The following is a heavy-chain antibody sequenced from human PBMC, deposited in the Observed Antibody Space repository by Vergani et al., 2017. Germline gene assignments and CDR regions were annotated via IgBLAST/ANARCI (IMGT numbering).Heavy chain of an antibody. V-gene: IGHV4-39*07. CDR3: AREYSSSVGFLAY. CDR1: FDSIRNLY. D-gene: IGHD6-6*01. Sequence: QVQLQESGPGLVKSSETLSLTCSVSFDSIRNLYCNLIRQPPGKGLEWIGSIYYSGNTYYHPSLKSRVTISVDTSKTQFSLKLSSVTAADTAVYYCAREYSSSVGFLAYWGQGTLVTVSS. CDR2: IYYSGNT. J-gene: IGHJ4*02.